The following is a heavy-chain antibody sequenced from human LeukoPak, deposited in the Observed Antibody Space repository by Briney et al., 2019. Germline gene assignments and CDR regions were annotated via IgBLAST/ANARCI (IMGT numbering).Heavy chain of an antibody. CDR1: GGSLSSGSYY. Sequence: PSETLSLTCTVSGGSLSSGSYYWSWIRQPAGTGLEWIGRIYTSGSTNYNPSLKSRVTISVDTSKNQFSLKLSSVTAADTAVYYCARDGYSLGYSSGWYDYWGQGTLVTVSS. D-gene: IGHD6-19*01. J-gene: IGHJ4*02. V-gene: IGHV4-61*02. CDR3: ARDGYSLGYSSGWYDY. CDR2: IYTSGST.